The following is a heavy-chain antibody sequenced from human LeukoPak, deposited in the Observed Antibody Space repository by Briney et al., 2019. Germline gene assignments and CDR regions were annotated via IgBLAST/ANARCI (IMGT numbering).Heavy chain of an antibody. D-gene: IGHD4-23*01. CDR1: GYTFTGYY. V-gene: IGHV1-2*02. Sequence: ASVKVSCKASGYTFTGYYMHWVRQDPGQGLEWMGWINPNSGGTNYAQKFQGRVTMTRDTSISTAYMELSRLRSDDTAVYYCARVSGTTVVLGGGDYWGQGTLVTVSS. CDR3: ARVSGTTVVLGGGDY. J-gene: IGHJ4*02. CDR2: INPNSGGT.